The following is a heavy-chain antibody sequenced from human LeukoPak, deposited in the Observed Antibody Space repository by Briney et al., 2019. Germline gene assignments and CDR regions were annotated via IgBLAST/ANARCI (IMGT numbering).Heavy chain of an antibody. J-gene: IGHJ3*02. V-gene: IGHV1-3*01. CDR1: GYTFRNYA. CDR3: ARSGVYSGYNVFRERISGGAFDI. Sequence: ASVKVSCKASGYTFRNYAMHWVRQAPGQRPEWMGWINAGNDNTKYSQKFQGRVTITRDTSASTAYMELRSLRSEDTALYYCARSGVYSGYNVFRERISGGAFDIWGQGTMVTVSS. D-gene: IGHD3-22*01. CDR2: INAGNDNT.